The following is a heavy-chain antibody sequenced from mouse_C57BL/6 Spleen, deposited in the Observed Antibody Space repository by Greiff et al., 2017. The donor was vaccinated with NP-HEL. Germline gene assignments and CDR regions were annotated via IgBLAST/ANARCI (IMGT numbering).Heavy chain of an antibody. CDR2: INPSSGYT. D-gene: IGHD1-1*01. CDR3: ALYYYGSSYFDY. CDR1: GYTFTSYT. V-gene: IGHV1-4*01. J-gene: IGHJ2*01. Sequence: VQLQQSGAELARPGASVKMSCKASGYTFTSYTMHWVKQRPGQGLEWIGYINPSSGYTKYNQKFKDKATLTADKSSSTAYMQLSSLTSEDSAVYYCALYYYGSSYFDYWGQGTTLTVSS.